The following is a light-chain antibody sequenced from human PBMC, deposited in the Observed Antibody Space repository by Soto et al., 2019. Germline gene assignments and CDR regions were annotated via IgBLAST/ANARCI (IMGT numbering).Light chain of an antibody. J-gene: IGKJ2*01. CDR3: MQATHYQPHT. V-gene: IGKV2-24*01. CDR2: KVS. CDR1: QSLLHSDGNTY. Sequence: VVMTQTPLSSPVTLGQPASISCKSSQSLLHSDGNTYLNWLHQRPGQPPRLLIYKVSNRFSGVPDRFSGSGARTAFTLKISRVEAEDVGIYYCMQATHYQPHTFGQGTKLEIK.